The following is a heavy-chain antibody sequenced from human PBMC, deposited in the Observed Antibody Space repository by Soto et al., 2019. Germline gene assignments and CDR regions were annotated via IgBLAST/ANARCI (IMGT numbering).Heavy chain of an antibody. D-gene: IGHD6-13*01. CDR1: GGSISSNNW. Sequence: PEETLSLTCAVSGGSISSNNWWSWVRQPPGEGLEWIGEIYHSGSTNYNPSLKSRVTISVDKSKNQFSLKLSSLTAADTAVYYFAWTQYSSSRYYYFDYWGLGTLVTVSS. CDR3: AWTQYSSSRYYYFDY. V-gene: IGHV4-4*02. CDR2: IYHSGST. J-gene: IGHJ4*02.